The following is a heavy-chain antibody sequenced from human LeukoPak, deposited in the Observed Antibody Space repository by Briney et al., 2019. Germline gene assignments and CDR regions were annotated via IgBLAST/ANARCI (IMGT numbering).Heavy chain of an antibody. Sequence: PGGSLRLSCAASGFTFSSYVTHWVRQAPGKGLEYVSAISSSGDSTYYANSVKGRFTISRDNSKNTLYLQMGSLRAEDMAVYYCASSVSGFWSGYYHWGQGTLVTVSS. CDR3: ASSVSGFWSGYYH. V-gene: IGHV3-64*01. J-gene: IGHJ4*02. CDR1: GFTFSSYV. CDR2: ISSSGDST. D-gene: IGHD3-3*01.